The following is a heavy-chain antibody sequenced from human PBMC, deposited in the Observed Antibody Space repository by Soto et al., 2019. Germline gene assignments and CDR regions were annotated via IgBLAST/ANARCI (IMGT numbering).Heavy chain of an antibody. CDR2: IYYSGST. CDR1: GGSISSSSYY. D-gene: IGHD3-10*01. J-gene: IGHJ4*02. Sequence: QLQLQESGPGLVNPSETLSLTCTVSGGSISSSSYYWGWIRQPPGKGLEWIGRIYYSGSTHYNPSLKSRVTISVDTSKNQFSLKLSSVTAADTAVYYCATPWFGDGDYWGQGTLVTVSS. CDR3: ATPWFGDGDY. V-gene: IGHV4-39*01.